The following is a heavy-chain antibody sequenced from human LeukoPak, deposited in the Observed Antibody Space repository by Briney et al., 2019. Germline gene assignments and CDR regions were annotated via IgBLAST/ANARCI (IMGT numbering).Heavy chain of an antibody. Sequence: GGSLRLSCAASGFTFSSYAMSWVRQAPGKGLEWVSAISGSGGSTYYADSVKGRFTISRDNSKNTLYLQMNSLRPEDTAVYYCARDGTDWGIAVAGHIDYWGQGTLVTVSS. J-gene: IGHJ4*02. CDR1: GFTFSSYA. CDR3: ARDGTDWGIAVAGHIDY. D-gene: IGHD6-19*01. CDR2: ISGSGGST. V-gene: IGHV3-23*01.